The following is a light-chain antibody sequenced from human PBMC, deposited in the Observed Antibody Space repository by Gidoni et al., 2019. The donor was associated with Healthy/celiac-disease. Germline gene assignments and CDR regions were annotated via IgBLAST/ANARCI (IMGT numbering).Light chain of an antibody. CDR2: SNN. CDR1: SSNIGSNT. CDR3: AAWDDSLNGWV. Sequence: SVLTQPPSASGPPGQRVTISCSGSSSNIGSNTVNWYQQLPGTAPKLLIYSNNQRPSRVPDRFSGSKSGTSASLAISGLQSEDEADYYCAAWDDSLNGWVFGGGTKLTVL. V-gene: IGLV1-44*01. J-gene: IGLJ3*02.